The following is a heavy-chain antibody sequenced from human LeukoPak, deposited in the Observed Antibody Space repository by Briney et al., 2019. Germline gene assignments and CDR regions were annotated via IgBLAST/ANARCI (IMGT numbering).Heavy chain of an antibody. V-gene: IGHV3-7*01. CDR1: GFTFSSYW. J-gene: IGHJ4*02. CDR3: AKEGIAAAGTFDY. D-gene: IGHD6-13*01. CDR2: IKQDGSEK. Sequence: GGSLRLSCAASGFTFSSYWMSWVRQAPGKGLEWVANIKQDGSEKYYVDSVKGRFTISRDNAKNSLYLQMNSLRAEDTAVYYCAKEGIAAAGTFDYWGQGTLVTVSS.